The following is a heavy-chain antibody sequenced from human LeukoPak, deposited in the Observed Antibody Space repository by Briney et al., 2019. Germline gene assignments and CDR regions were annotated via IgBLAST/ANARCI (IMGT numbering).Heavy chain of an antibody. Sequence: PGGSLRLSCAASGFTFSSYEMNWVRQAPGKGLEWVSYISSSGSTIYYADSVKGRFTISRDTAKNSLYLQMNSLRAEDTAVYYCATVSSSWYRYYYGMDVWGQGTTVTVSS. V-gene: IGHV3-48*03. J-gene: IGHJ6*02. D-gene: IGHD6-13*01. CDR3: ATVSSSWYRYYYGMDV. CDR1: GFTFSSYE. CDR2: ISSSGSTI.